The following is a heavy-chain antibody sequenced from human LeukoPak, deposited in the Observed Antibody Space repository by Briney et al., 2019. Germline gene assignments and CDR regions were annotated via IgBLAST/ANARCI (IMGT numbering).Heavy chain of an antibody. Sequence: GGSLRLSCAASRFTFSSYGMHWVRQAPGKGLEWVAYIQYDGSNEQYADSVKGRFSISRDSSKNILYLQMNSLRAEDTAVYYCARDSGFSGTQRGEYWGQGTLVTVSS. CDR3: ARDSGFSGTQRGEY. J-gene: IGHJ4*02. CDR2: IQYDGSNE. D-gene: IGHD3/OR15-3a*01. V-gene: IGHV3-30*02. CDR1: RFTFSSYG.